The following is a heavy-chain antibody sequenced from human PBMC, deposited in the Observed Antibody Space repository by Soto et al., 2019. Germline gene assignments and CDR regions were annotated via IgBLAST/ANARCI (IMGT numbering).Heavy chain of an antibody. CDR1: GFTFSSYG. CDR2: ISYAGSKE. Sequence: QVQLVESGGGVVQPGRSLRLSCAASGFTFSSYGLHWVRQAPGKGLEWVAVISYAGSKEFYADSVEGRFTIARDNSKSTLYVQTNCLRAEDSAVYSCAKELRLWSKDYYYSGMDVWGQGTTVTVSS. CDR3: AKELRLWSKDYYYSGMDV. J-gene: IGHJ6*02. D-gene: IGHD5-18*01. V-gene: IGHV3-30*18.